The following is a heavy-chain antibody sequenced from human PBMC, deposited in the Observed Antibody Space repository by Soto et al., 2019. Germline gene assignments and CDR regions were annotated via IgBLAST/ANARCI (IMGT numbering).Heavy chain of an antibody. V-gene: IGHV3-7*01. J-gene: IGHJ4*02. Sequence: PVGSLRLSCGASGFTFGNYWMSWVRQAPGKGLEWVASIKEDGSEIYYLHSVRGRFSISRDSAGNALHLTMNYLSAEDTGVYFCARDIGFDYVNWGQGTLVTVSS. CDR3: ARDIGFDYVN. CDR2: IKEDGSEI. D-gene: IGHD3-16*01. CDR1: GFTFGNYW.